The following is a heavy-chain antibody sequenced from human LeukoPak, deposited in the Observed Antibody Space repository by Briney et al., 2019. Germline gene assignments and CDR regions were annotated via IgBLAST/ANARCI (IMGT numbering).Heavy chain of an antibody. CDR2: IYYSGST. Sequence: SEALSLTCTVSGGSISSSSYYWGWIRQPPGKGLEWIGSIYYSGSTYYNPSLKSRVTISVDTSKNQFSLKLSSVTAADTAVYYCARTDGNYNSPFDYWGQGALVTVSS. CDR3: ARTDGNYNSPFDY. D-gene: IGHD4-23*01. CDR1: GGSISSSSYY. V-gene: IGHV4-39*01. J-gene: IGHJ4*02.